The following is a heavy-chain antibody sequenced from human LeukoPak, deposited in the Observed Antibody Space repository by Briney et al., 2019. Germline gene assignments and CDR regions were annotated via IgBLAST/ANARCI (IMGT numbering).Heavy chain of an antibody. D-gene: IGHD6-19*01. Sequence: GGSLRLSCEASGFTFSAYEMNWVRQTPGRGLEWVSYISRSGTTIYYLDSVQGRFTVSRDNAKNLLYLQMNSLRAEDAAVYYCARAGETSGWYSFDSWGPGTLVTVSS. V-gene: IGHV3-48*03. J-gene: IGHJ4*02. CDR2: ISRSGTTI. CDR1: GFTFSAYE. CDR3: ARAGETSGWYSFDS.